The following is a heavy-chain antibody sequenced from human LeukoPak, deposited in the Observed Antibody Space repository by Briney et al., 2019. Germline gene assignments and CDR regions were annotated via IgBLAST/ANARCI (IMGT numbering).Heavy chain of an antibody. V-gene: IGHV3-11*01. CDR2: ISSSGSTI. Sequence: GGSLRLSCAASGFTFSDYYMSWIRQAPGKGLEWVSYISSSGSTIYYADSVKGRFTISRDNSKNTLYLQMNSLRAEDTAVYYCAKDTGPWFGELLDWGQGTLVTVSS. J-gene: IGHJ4*02. CDR3: AKDTGPWFGELLD. D-gene: IGHD3-10*01. CDR1: GFTFSDYY.